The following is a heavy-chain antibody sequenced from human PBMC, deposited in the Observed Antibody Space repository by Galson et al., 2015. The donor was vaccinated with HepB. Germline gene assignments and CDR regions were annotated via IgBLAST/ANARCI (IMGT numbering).Heavy chain of an antibody. V-gene: IGHV4-31*03. CDR1: GDSIDNAPYY. J-gene: IGHJ2*01. Sequence: LSLTCTVSGDSIDNAPYYWNWLRQHPGKGPEWIGYVFYSGTTHYHPSLKSRVEMSIDTSKNQFYLKLTSVTAADTAVYFCARASVTPTERFFDLWGRGTLVVVSS. D-gene: IGHD1-1*01. CDR2: VFYSGTT. CDR3: ARASVTPTERFFDL.